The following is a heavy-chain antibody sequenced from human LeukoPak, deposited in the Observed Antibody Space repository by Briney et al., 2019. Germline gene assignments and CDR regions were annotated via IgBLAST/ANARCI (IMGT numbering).Heavy chain of an antibody. CDR1: GYTFTTYW. V-gene: IGHV5-51*01. CDR2: IYPGDSDT. CDR3: AREMTTLTGFDF. D-gene: IGHD5-24*01. J-gene: IGHJ4*02. Sequence: GESLKISCKGSGYTFTTYWIGWVRQMPGKGLEWMGIIYPGDSDTRYSPSFQGQITISADKSITTAYLQWSSLKASDTAMYYCAREMTTLTGFDFWGQGTLVTVSS.